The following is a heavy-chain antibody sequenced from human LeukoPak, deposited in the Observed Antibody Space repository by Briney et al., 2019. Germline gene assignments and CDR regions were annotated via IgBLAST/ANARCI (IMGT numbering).Heavy chain of an antibody. CDR3: ARAEIGVVIT. J-gene: IGHJ4*02. Sequence: SETLSLTCTVSGGSISSGSYYWSWIRQPAGKGLEWIGRIYTSGSTNYNPSLKSRVTISVDTSKNQFSLKLGSVTAADTAVYYCARAEIGVVITWGQGTLVTVSS. D-gene: IGHD3-3*01. V-gene: IGHV4-61*02. CDR2: IYTSGST. CDR1: GGSISSGSYY.